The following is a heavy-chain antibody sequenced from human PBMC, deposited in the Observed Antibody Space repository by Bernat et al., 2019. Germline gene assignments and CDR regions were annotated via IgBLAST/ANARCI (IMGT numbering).Heavy chain of an antibody. D-gene: IGHD4-17*01. CDR2: IRGRGGNT. Sequence: EVQLLESGGDLEQPGGSLRLSCAASGFTFSTYTMNWVRQAPGKGLEWVSAIRGRGGNTFYADPVKGRFTISRDNSKNTLYLQMNSLRAEDTAVYYCAKADIHYGGLLDYWGQGTLVTVSS. J-gene: IGHJ4*02. CDR3: AKADIHYGGLLDY. CDR1: GFTFSTYT. V-gene: IGHV3-23*01.